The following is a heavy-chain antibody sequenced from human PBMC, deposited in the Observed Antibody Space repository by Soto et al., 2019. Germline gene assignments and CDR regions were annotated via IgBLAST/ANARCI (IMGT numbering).Heavy chain of an antibody. V-gene: IGHV4-59*01. CDR2: VYYTGST. CDR3: ARGRTVRNYADDSSDYFYFFDY. Sequence: SETLSLTCTVSGDSISTFYWGWMRQSPGKELEWIGYVYYTGSTNYNPSLKSRVTISVDRSKDQFSLKLTSANAADTAVYYCARGRTVRNYADDSSDYFYFFDYWGQGTQVTVSS. CDR1: GDSISTFY. D-gene: IGHD3-22*01. J-gene: IGHJ4*02.